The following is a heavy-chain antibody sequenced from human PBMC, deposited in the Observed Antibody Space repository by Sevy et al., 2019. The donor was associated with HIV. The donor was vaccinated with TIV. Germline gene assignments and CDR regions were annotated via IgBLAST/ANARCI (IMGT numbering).Heavy chain of an antibody. CDR3: ARDKMITFGGANFDY. CDR1: GFTFSDYY. Sequence: GGSLRLSCAASGFTFSDYYMSWIRQAPGKGLEWVSYISSSGSNIYYADSVKGRFTISRDNGKNSLYLQMNSLRAEDTAVYYCARDKMITFGGANFDYWGQGTLVTVSS. D-gene: IGHD3-16*01. J-gene: IGHJ4*02. CDR2: ISSSGSNI. V-gene: IGHV3-11*01.